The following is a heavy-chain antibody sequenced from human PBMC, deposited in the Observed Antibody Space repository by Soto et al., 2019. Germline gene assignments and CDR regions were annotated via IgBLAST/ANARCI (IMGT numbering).Heavy chain of an antibody. D-gene: IGHD1-7*01. Sequence: QITLKESGPTLVKPTQPLTLTCTFSGFSLSTSGVGVGWIRQPPGKALEWLAVIYWYDDKRYSPSLKSRVTITKDPSKNQVRLTETNMDPVEPGTYYCAHRLTRYTRNYGHFDYWGQGTLVTVSS. J-gene: IGHJ4*02. CDR2: IYWYDDK. CDR1: GFSLSTSGVG. CDR3: AHRLTRYTRNYGHFDY. V-gene: IGHV2-5*01.